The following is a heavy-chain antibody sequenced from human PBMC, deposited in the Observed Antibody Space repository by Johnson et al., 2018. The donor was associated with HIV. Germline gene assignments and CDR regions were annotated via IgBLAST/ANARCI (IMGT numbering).Heavy chain of an antibody. Sequence: VHLVASGGGLVQPGRSLRLSCAASGFTFDDYAMHWVRQASGKGPEWVSGISWNSGSIGYADSVKGRFTISRDNAKNSLYLQMNSLRAEDTALYYCAKDKASATPYLSSGWYGGAFDIWGQGTMVTVSP. J-gene: IGHJ3*02. CDR1: GFTFDDYA. D-gene: IGHD6-19*01. CDR2: ISWNSGSI. V-gene: IGHV3-9*01. CDR3: AKDKASATPYLSSGWYGGAFDI.